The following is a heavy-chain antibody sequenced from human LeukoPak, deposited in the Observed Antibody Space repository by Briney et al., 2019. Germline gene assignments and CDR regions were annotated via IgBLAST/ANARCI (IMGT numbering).Heavy chain of an antibody. V-gene: IGHV3-48*04. CDR3: ARDRDPGYYDTNGYRRINAFDI. CDR1: GFTFSSYS. CDR2: ISSSGSTK. J-gene: IGHJ3*02. Sequence: PGGSLRLSCAASGFTFSSYSMNWVRQAPGKGLEWVSSISSSGSTKYYAASVKGRFTLSRDNAKNSLYLQMNSLRAEDTAVYYCARDRDPGYYDTNGYRRINAFDILGQGTMVTVSS. D-gene: IGHD3-22*01.